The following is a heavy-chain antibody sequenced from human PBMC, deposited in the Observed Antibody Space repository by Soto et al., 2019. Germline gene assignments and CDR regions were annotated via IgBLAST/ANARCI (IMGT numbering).Heavy chain of an antibody. D-gene: IGHD2-8*01. CDR3: ARQTLEDIVLMLYASSSHNSFGMDV. J-gene: IGHJ6*02. CDR1: GFTFSNYS. V-gene: IGHV3-7*01. CDR2: IRQAGSEK. Sequence: EVRLVESGGGLVQPGGSLRLSCAASGFTFSNYSMSWVRQVPGKGLEWVANIRQAGSEKYYVGSVKGRFTISRDNAKNSLYLQINSLRAEDTAVYYCARQTLEDIVLMLYASSSHNSFGMDVWGQGTTVTVSS.